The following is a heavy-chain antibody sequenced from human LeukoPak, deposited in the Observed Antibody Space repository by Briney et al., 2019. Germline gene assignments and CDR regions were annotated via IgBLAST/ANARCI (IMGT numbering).Heavy chain of an antibody. CDR2: IYHSGST. J-gene: IGHJ6*03. CDR3: ARQGSEMATEGYMDV. Sequence: SETLSLTCTVSGYSISSGYYWGWIRQPPGKGLEWIGSIYHSGSTYYNPSLKSRVTISVDTSKNQFSLKLSSVTAADTAVYYCARQGSEMATEGYMDVWGKGTTVTISS. D-gene: IGHD5-24*01. CDR1: GYSISSGYY. V-gene: IGHV4-38-2*02.